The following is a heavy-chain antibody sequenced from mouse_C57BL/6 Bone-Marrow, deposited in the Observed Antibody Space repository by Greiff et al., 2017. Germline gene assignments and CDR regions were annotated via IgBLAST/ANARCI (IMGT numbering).Heavy chain of an antibody. CDR3: ARSGPLGRSFDY. CDR1: GYTFTSYW. J-gene: IGHJ2*01. D-gene: IGHD4-1*01. Sequence: QVQLQQPGAELVKPGASVKMSCKASGYTFTSYWITWLKQRPGQGLEWIGDIYPTSGRTNYNEKFTSKAILTVDTSSNTAYMRLSSLTSEDSAVFYCARSGPLGRSFDYWGQGTTLTVSS. CDR2: IYPTSGRT. V-gene: IGHV1-55*01.